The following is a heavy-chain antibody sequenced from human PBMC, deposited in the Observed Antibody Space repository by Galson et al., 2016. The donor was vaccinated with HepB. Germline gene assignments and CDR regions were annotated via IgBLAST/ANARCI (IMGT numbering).Heavy chain of an antibody. D-gene: IGHD1-26*01. Sequence: SVKVSCKASGYRFIDFYIHWVRQAPGQGLEWMGWIYPSNGDTSYSQKFQGRVTMTRDTSINTAYMELSRLTSDDTAVYYCAVGSDFWGRGTLVTVSS. J-gene: IGHJ4*02. CDR3: AVGSDF. V-gene: IGHV1-2*02. CDR1: GYRFIDFY. CDR2: IYPSNGDT.